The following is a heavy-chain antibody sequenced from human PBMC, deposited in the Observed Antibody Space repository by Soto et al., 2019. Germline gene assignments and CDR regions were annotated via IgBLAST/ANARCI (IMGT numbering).Heavy chain of an antibody. V-gene: IGHV1-69*01. CDR2: IIPTFGTG. J-gene: IGHJ6*02. Sequence: QVLLVQSGPEVKKPGSSVKVSCKASGGTFNNYAINWVRQAPGKGLEWMGGIIPTFGTGNHAQKFQGRVTITADESTTRAYMELNSMRCEDTAIYYCASCDGTLVRGGRSSPYEMDVWGQGTTVIVSS. D-gene: IGHD3-10*01. CDR3: ASCDGTLVRGGRSSPYEMDV. CDR1: GGTFNNYA.